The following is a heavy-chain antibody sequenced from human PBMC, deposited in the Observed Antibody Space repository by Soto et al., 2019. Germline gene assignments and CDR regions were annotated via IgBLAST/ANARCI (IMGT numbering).Heavy chain of an antibody. CDR3: AKSYSSNWYDYFDY. V-gene: IGHV3-23*01. Sequence: PGGSLRLSCAASGFTFSSYAMSWVRQAPGKGLEWVSAISGSGDSTYYADSVEGRFTISRDTSKNTLYLQMDSLRAEDTALYYCAKSYSSNWYDYFDYWGQGTLVTVSS. CDR1: GFTFSSYA. J-gene: IGHJ4*02. CDR2: ISGSGDST. D-gene: IGHD6-13*01.